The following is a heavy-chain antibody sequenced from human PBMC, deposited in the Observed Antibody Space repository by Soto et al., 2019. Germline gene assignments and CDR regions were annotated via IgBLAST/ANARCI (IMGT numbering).Heavy chain of an antibody. V-gene: IGHV3-23*01. Sequence: GGSLRLSCAASGFTFSSYAMSWVRQAPGKGLEWVSAISGSGGSTYYADSVKGRFTISRDNSKNTLYLQMNSLRAEDTAVYYCAKDVGRGYSYGTPFDCWGQGTLVTVSS. CDR3: AKDVGRGYSYGTPFDC. D-gene: IGHD5-18*01. J-gene: IGHJ4*02. CDR1: GFTFSSYA. CDR2: ISGSGGST.